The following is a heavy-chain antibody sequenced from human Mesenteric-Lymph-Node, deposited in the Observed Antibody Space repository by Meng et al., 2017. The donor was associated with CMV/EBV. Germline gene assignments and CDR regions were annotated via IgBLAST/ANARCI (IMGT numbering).Heavy chain of an antibody. CDR2: INHSGST. J-gene: IGHJ4*02. D-gene: IGHD1-1*01. CDR3: AKAWYSRHKY. V-gene: IGHV4-34*01. Sequence: LTCGVYGGSFSGYYWSWIRQPPGKGLEWIGEINHSGSTNYNPTLKSRATIVADTSKDQFSLRLTSVTAADTAVYYCAKAWYSRHKYWGQGTLVTVSS. CDR1: GGSFSGYY.